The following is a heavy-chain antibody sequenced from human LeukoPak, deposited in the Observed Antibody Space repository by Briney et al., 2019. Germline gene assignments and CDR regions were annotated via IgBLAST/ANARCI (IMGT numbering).Heavy chain of an antibody. CDR2: IISDGRST. V-gene: IGHV3-74*01. D-gene: IGHD3-22*01. Sequence: PGGSLRLSCAASGFTFSNIWMHSVRQAPGKGLVWDARIISDGRSTSYGDFVNGRFRISRDNDKNSRYLQMNTLRAEDTALYYCARGIVERSIWCDLWGQGTLVTVPS. CDR3: ARGIVERSIWCDL. J-gene: IGHJ5*02. CDR1: GFTFSNIW.